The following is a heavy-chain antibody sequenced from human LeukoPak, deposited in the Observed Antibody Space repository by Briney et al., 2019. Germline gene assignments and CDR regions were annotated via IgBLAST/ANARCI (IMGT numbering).Heavy chain of an antibody. CDR2: ISSSSSTI. Sequence: PGGSLRLSCAASGFTFSIYSMNWVRQAPGKGLEWVSYISSSSSTILYADSVKGRFTISRDNAKNSLYLQMNSLRAEDTAVYYCARGGGVRTGSGWRPGNWFDPWGQGTLVIVSS. J-gene: IGHJ5*02. CDR1: GFTFSIYS. CDR3: ARGGGVRTGSGWRPGNWFDP. V-gene: IGHV3-48*01. D-gene: IGHD6-19*01.